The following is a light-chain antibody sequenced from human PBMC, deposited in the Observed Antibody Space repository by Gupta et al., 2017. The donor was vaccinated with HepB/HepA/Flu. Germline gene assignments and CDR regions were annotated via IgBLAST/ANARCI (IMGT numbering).Light chain of an antibody. J-gene: IGLJ2*01. Sequence: QSALTQPASVSGSPGQSITISCTGTSSDVGSYNLVSWYQQHPGKAPKLMIYEVSKRPSGVSNRFSGSKSGNTASLTISGLQAEDEADYYCCSYAGSSTFLYVVFGGGTKLTVL. CDR3: CSYAGSSTFLYVV. V-gene: IGLV2-23*02. CDR1: SSDVGSYNL. CDR2: EVS.